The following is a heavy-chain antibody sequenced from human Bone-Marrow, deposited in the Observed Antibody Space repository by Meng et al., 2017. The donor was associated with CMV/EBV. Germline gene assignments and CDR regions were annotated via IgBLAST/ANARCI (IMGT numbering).Heavy chain of an antibody. J-gene: IGHJ6*02. CDR1: GFTFSSYG. V-gene: IGHV3-30*02. Sequence: GESLKISCAASGFTFSSYGMHWVRQAPGKGLEWVAFIRYDGSNKYYADSVKGRFTISRDNSKNTLYLQMNSLRAEDTAVYYCARDDGSSSHYYYYGMDVWGQGTTVTVSS. D-gene: IGHD6-6*01. CDR2: IRYDGSNK. CDR3: ARDDGSSSHYYYYGMDV.